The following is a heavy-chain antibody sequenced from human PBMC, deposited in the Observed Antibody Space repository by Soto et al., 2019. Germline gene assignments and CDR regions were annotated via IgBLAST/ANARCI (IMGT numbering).Heavy chain of an antibody. Sequence: LSLTCTVSGGSISSGGYYWSWIRQHPGKGLEWIGYIYYSGSTYYNPSLKSRVTISVDTSKNQFSLKLSSVTAADTAVYYCASKYCSSTSCWRLYYYYGMDVWGQGTTVTVSS. D-gene: IGHD2-2*01. J-gene: IGHJ6*02. CDR1: GGSISSGGYY. CDR2: IYYSGST. CDR3: ASKYCSSTSCWRLYYYYGMDV. V-gene: IGHV4-31*03.